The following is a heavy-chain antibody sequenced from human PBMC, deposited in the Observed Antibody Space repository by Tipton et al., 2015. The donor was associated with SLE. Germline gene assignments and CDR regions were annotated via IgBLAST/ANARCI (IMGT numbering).Heavy chain of an antibody. D-gene: IGHD2-2*01. J-gene: IGHJ3*02. CDR1: GFIVRSHY. Sequence: SLRLSCAASGFIVRSHYMSWVRQAPGKGLEWVSVIYSGETTYYADSVKGRFAISRDNSKNTLYLQMNSLRPEDTAVYYCARGTAKYQLILSDGFDMWGQGTMVTVSS. V-gene: IGHV3-53*05. CDR2: IYSGETT. CDR3: ARGTAKYQLILSDGFDM.